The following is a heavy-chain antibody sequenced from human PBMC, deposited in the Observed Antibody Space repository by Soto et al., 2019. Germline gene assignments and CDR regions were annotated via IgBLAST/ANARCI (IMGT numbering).Heavy chain of an antibody. CDR3: ARDPAKNTAMAAGFDH. Sequence: EVQLVESGGDLVQPGGSLRLSCAASGFIFNTYTMNWVRQAPGKGLEWVSYISSSSSTIYYADSVKCRFTISRDNAKNSLYLQMNSLRDVDTAVYYCARDPAKNTAMAAGFDHWGQGTLVTVSS. V-gene: IGHV3-48*02. J-gene: IGHJ4*02. CDR2: ISSSSSTI. D-gene: IGHD5-18*01. CDR1: GFIFNTYT.